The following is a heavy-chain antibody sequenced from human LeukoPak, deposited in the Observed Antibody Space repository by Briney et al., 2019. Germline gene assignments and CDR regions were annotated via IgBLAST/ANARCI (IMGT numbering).Heavy chain of an antibody. CDR3: ARVGLIALAGLYYFDY. CDR2: IYYSGST. Sequence: SQTLSLTCTVSGGSISSGDYYWSWIRQPPGKGLEWIGYIYYSGSTYYNPSLKSRVTISVDTSKNQFSLKLSSVTAADTAVYYCARVGLIALAGLYYFDYWGQGTLVTVSS. D-gene: IGHD6-19*01. J-gene: IGHJ4*02. V-gene: IGHV4-30-4*08. CDR1: GGSISSGDYY.